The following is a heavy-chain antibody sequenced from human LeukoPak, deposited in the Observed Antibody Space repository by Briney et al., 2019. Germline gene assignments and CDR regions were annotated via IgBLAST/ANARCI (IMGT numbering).Heavy chain of an antibody. CDR1: GYTFTSYY. D-gene: IGHD3-9*01. Sequence: GASVKVSCKASGYTFTSYYMHWVRQAPGQGLEWMGIINPSGGSTSYAQKFQGRVTMTRDTSTSTVYMELSSLRSEDTAVYYCARDSRPDAFEYYYMDVWGKGTTVTVSS. J-gene: IGHJ6*03. V-gene: IGHV1-46*01. CDR2: INPSGGST. CDR3: ARDSRPDAFEYYYMDV.